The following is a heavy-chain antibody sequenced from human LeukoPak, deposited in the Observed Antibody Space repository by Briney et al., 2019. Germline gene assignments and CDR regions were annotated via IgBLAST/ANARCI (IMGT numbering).Heavy chain of an antibody. CDR1: GGTFSKYT. Sequence: SVKVSCKASGGTFSKYTISWVRQRPGQGLEWMGGITPLFGTANYAQKFQGRVTMTEDTSTDTAYMELSSLRSEDTAVYYCATPHSGSYFDFDYWGQGTLVTVSS. CDR3: ATPHSGSYFDFDY. CDR2: ITPLFGTA. J-gene: IGHJ4*02. V-gene: IGHV1-69*06. D-gene: IGHD1-26*01.